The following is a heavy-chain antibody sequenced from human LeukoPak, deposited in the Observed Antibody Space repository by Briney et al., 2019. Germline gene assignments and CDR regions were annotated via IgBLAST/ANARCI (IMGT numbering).Heavy chain of an antibody. CDR3: ASTGKDSGSSFDY. J-gene: IGHJ4*02. D-gene: IGHD1-26*01. CDR1: GYTFTGYY. Sequence: GASVKVSCKASGYTFTGYYMHWVRQAPGQGLEWMGWINPNSGGTNYAQKFQGRVTMTRDTSIGTAYMELSRLRSDDTAVYYCASTGKDSGSSFDYWGQGTLVTVSS. CDR2: INPNSGGT. V-gene: IGHV1-2*02.